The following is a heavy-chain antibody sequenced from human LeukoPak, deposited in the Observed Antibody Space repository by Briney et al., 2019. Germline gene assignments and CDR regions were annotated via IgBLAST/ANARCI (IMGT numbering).Heavy chain of an antibody. D-gene: IGHD1-26*01. CDR3: ARDSSGSYYSRNWFDP. V-gene: IGHV1-8*03. CDR2: MNPNSGNT. J-gene: IGHJ5*02. CDR1: GGTFSSYA. Sequence: ASVKVSCKASGGTFSSYAISWVRQAPGQGLEWMGWMNPNSGNTGYAQKFQGRVAITRNTSISTAYMELSSLRSEDTAVYYCARDSSGSYYSRNWFDPWGQGTLVTVSS.